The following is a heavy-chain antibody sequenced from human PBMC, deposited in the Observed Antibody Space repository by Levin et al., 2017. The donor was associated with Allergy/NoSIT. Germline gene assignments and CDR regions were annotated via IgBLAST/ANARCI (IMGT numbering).Heavy chain of an antibody. CDR2: ISRNSGSI. CDR3: AKGRGFSYGDAFDI. CDR1: GFTFDDYA. D-gene: IGHD5-18*01. Sequence: PGGSLRLSCAASGFTFDDYAMHWVRQGPGKGLEWVSGISRNSGSIDYADSVKGRFTISRDNAKNSLYLQMNSLRAEDTAFYYCAKGRGFSYGDAFDIWGQGTVVSVSS. J-gene: IGHJ3*02. V-gene: IGHV3-9*01.